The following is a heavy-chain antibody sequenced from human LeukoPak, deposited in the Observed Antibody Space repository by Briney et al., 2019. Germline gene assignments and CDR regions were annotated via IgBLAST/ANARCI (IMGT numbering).Heavy chain of an antibody. D-gene: IGHD2-15*01. CDR1: GISFSNVW. CDR2: IYSGGST. Sequence: GGSLRLSCSVSGISFSNVWMTWVRQAPGKGLEWVSVIYSGGSTYYADSVKGRFTISRDNSKNTLYLQMNSLRAEDTAVYYCAKLCSGSSCYSAFDIWGQGTMVTVSS. V-gene: IGHV3-66*01. J-gene: IGHJ3*02. CDR3: AKLCSGSSCYSAFDI.